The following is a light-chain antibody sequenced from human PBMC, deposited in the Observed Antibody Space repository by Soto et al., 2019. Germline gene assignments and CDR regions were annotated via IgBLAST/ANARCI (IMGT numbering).Light chain of an antibody. Sequence: ALTQPASVFGSPGQSITISCTGTSSDVGGYNFVSWYQQLPGKAPKLMIYEVTSRPSGVSNRFSGSKSGNTASLTISGLQPEDEAEYYCSSYTTSSTVVFGTGTKVTVL. CDR2: EVT. CDR1: SSDVGGYNF. CDR3: SSYTTSSTVV. J-gene: IGLJ1*01. V-gene: IGLV2-14*03.